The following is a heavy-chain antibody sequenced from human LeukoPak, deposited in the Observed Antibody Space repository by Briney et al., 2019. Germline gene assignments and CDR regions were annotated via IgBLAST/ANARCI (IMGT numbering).Heavy chain of an antibody. D-gene: IGHD4/OR15-4a*01. CDR1: GGSFSGYY. V-gene: IGHV4-34*01. Sequence: PSETLSLTCAVYGGSFSGYYWSWIRQPPGKGLEWIGEINHSGSTNYNPSLKSRVTISVDTSKNQFSLKLSSVTAADTAVYYCAKGPYLTFDYWGQGTLVTVSS. CDR3: AKGPYLTFDY. J-gene: IGHJ4*02. CDR2: INHSGST.